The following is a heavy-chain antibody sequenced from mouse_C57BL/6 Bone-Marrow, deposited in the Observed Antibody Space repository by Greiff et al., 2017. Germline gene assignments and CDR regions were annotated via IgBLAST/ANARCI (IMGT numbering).Heavy chain of an antibody. Sequence: VQLKESGGGLVQPGGSLSLSCAASGFTFTDYYMSWVRQPPGKALEWLGFIRNKANGYTTEYSASVKGRFTISRDNSQSILYLQRNALRAEDSASYYCAGNYYGSSYAMDYWGQGTSVTVSS. CDR1: GFTFTDYY. CDR3: AGNYYGSSYAMDY. J-gene: IGHJ4*01. V-gene: IGHV7-3*01. D-gene: IGHD1-1*01. CDR2: IRNKANGYTT.